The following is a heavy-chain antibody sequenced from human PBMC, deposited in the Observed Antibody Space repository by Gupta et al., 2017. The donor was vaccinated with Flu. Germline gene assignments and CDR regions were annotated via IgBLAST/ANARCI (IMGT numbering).Heavy chain of an antibody. CDR3: ARQSSTIGFDS. V-gene: IGHV4-39*01. CDR2: IYHSGST. J-gene: IGHJ4*02. D-gene: IGHD2-2*01. Sequence: WIRQRPGEGLEWIGFIYHSGSTFYNPSLKSRVTISVDTSQNQFSLRLTSVTAADTAIYYCARQSSTIGFDSWGQGTLVTVST.